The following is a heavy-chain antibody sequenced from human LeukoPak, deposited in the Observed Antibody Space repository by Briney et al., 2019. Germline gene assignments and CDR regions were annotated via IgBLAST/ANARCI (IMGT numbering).Heavy chain of an antibody. CDR2: IYCSGST. J-gene: IGHJ3*02. D-gene: IGHD4-17*01. Sequence: PSETLSLTCTVSGGSTSSYYWSWIRQPPGKGLEWIGYIYCSGSTNYNPSLKSRVTISVDTSKNQFSLKLSSVTAADTAVYYCARGREDYGDYVSKTGAFDIWGQGTMVTVSS. CDR1: GGSTSSYY. CDR3: ARGREDYGDYVSKTGAFDI. V-gene: IGHV4-59*01.